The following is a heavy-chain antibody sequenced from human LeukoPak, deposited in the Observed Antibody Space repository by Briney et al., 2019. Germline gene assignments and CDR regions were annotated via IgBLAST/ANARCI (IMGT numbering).Heavy chain of an antibody. Sequence: SGGSLRLSCAASGFTFSSYEMNWVRQAPGKGLEWVSYISSSGSTIYYADSVKGRFTISRDNAKNSLYLQMNSLRAEDTAVYYCARDGYNFNYFDYWGQGTLVTVSS. D-gene: IGHD5-24*01. V-gene: IGHV3-48*03. J-gene: IGHJ4*02. CDR2: ISSSGSTI. CDR3: ARDGYNFNYFDY. CDR1: GFTFSSYE.